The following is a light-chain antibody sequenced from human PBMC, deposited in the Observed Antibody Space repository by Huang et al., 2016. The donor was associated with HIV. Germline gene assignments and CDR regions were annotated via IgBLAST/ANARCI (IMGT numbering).Light chain of an antibody. J-gene: IGKJ4*01. Sequence: IQLTQSPSSLSASVGDRVTITCRASQGISSYLAWYQQKLGKAPKLLIYGASTLQSGVPSRFSCSGSGTNFTLTISRLQPEDFATYYCQQLNSYPLTFGGGTKVEIK. CDR3: QQLNSYPLT. CDR1: QGISSY. CDR2: GAS. V-gene: IGKV1-9*01.